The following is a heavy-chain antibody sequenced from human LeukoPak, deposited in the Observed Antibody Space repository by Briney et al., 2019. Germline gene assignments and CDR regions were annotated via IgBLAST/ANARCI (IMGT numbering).Heavy chain of an antibody. J-gene: IGHJ5*02. D-gene: IGHD2-15*01. CDR2: VNPNSGGT. Sequence: GASVKGSCKASGYTFTGYYMHWVRQAPGQGLEWMGRVNPNSGGTNYAQKFQGRVTMSRDTSTGTAYMELSRLRSDDTAVYYCARVRYCRGGSCYSYRPPFDPWGQGTLVTVSS. CDR1: GYTFTGYY. V-gene: IGHV1-2*06. CDR3: ARVRYCRGGSCYSYRPPFDP.